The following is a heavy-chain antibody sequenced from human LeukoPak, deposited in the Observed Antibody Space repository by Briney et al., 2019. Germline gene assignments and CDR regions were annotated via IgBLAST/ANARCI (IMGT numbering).Heavy chain of an antibody. CDR2: IYYSGST. J-gene: IGHJ4*02. Sequence: SETLFLTCTVSGGAISSYYWSWIRQPPGKGLEWIGYIYYSGSTNYNPSLKSRVTISVDTSKNQFSLKLSSVTAADTAVYYCARSSGYDILTGYYHYFDYWGQGTLVTVSS. D-gene: IGHD3-9*01. CDR3: ARSSGYDILTGYYHYFDY. V-gene: IGHV4-59*01. CDR1: GGAISSYY.